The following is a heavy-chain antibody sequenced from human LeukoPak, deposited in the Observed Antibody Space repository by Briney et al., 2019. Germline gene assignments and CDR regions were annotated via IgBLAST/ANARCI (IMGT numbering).Heavy chain of an antibody. V-gene: IGHV3-33*01. J-gene: IGHJ5*02. D-gene: IGHD2-2*01. CDR2: IWYDGTNK. CDR1: GFAFSSFG. CDR3: ARQVVVPAAAPYNWFDP. Sequence: GGSLRLSCAASGFAFSSFGMHWVRQAPGKGLEWVAVIWYDGTNKYYADSVKGRFTISRDNSKNTLYLQMNSLRAEDTAMYYCARQVVVPAAAPYNWFDPWGQGTLVTVSS.